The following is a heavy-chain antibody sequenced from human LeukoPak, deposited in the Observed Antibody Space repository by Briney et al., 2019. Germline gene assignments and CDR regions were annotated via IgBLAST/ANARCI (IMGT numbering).Heavy chain of an antibody. J-gene: IGHJ4*02. V-gene: IGHV1-58*01. CDR3: AAGSSGWYVDY. D-gene: IGHD6-19*01. CDR2: IVVDSGNT. CDR1: GFTFTTSA. Sequence: SVKVSFKSSGFTFTTSAVQWVRQARGQRLEWIGWIVVDSGNTNCAQKFQERVTITRDMSTGTAYMELSSLRSEDTAMYYCAAGSSGWYVDYWGQGTLVTVSS.